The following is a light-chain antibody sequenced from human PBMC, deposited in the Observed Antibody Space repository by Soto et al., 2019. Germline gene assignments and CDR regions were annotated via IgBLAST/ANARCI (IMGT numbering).Light chain of an antibody. Sequence: QSALTQPRSVSGSPGQSVTISCTGTSSDVGGYNYVSWYQQHPGKATKLMIYEVSNRPSGVSNRFSGSKSGNTASLTISGLQAEDEADYYCSSYTSSSTLVFGGATQLTVL. CDR2: EVS. J-gene: IGLJ2*01. CDR3: SSYTSSSTLV. CDR1: SSDVGGYNY. V-gene: IGLV2-14*01.